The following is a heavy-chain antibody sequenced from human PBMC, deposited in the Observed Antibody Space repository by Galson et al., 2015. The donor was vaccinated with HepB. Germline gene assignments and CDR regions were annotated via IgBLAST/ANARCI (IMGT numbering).Heavy chain of an antibody. CDR3: VSGLTKRNGALDY. D-gene: IGHD3-3*01. J-gene: IGHJ4*02. CDR1: GFTFTSSA. CDR2: IVVGSGNT. Sequence: SVKVSCKASGFTFTSSAMQWVRQARGQRLERIGWIVVGSGNTNYAQKFQERVTITRDMSTSTAYMELSSLRSEDTAVYYCVSGLTKRNGALDYWGQGTLVTVSS. V-gene: IGHV1-58*02.